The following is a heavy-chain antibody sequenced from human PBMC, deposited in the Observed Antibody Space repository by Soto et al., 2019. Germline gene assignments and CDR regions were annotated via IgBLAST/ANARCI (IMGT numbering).Heavy chain of an antibody. J-gene: IGHJ4*02. Sequence: PGGSLRLSCAASGFTFSSYYMSWVRQAPGKGLEWVANIKQDARDKFYVDSVKGRFTISRDNAKNTLYLQMNNLSPEDTAVYYSARNLNGYGNWDYWGLGNLVTVSS. V-gene: IGHV3-7*01. CDR2: IKQDARDK. CDR1: GFTFSSYY. CDR3: ARNLNGYGNWDY. D-gene: IGHD1-1*01.